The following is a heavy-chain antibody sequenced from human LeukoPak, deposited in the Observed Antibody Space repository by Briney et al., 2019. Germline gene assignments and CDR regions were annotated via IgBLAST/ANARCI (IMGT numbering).Heavy chain of an antibody. J-gene: IGHJ5*02. Sequence: PSETLSLTCTVSGGSISSYYWSWIRQPPGKGLEWIGYIYYSGSTNYNPSLKSRVTISVDTSKNQFSLKLSSVTAADTAVYYCARGGTVTTTGVNWFDPWGQGTLVTVSS. CDR3: ARGGTVTTTGVNWFDP. V-gene: IGHV4-59*12. CDR1: GGSISSYY. D-gene: IGHD4-17*01. CDR2: IYYSGST.